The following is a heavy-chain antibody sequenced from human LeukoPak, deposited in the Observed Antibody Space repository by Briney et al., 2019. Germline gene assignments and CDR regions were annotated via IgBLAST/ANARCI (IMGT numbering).Heavy chain of an antibody. J-gene: IGHJ5*01. D-gene: IGHD3-22*01. V-gene: IGHV1-69*06. Sequence: EASVKVSCKASGGTLSSYAISWVRQAPGQGLEWMGRIFPIFGTANYAQKFQGRVTITADKSTSTAYMELSSLRSEDTAVYYCANHDSSDSWGQGTLVTVSS. CDR2: IFPIFGTA. CDR1: GGTLSSYA. CDR3: ANHDSSDS.